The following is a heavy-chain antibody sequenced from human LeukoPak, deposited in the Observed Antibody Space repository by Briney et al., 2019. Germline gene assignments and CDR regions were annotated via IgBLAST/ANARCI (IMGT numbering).Heavy chain of an antibody. D-gene: IGHD3-22*01. V-gene: IGHV1-18*01. Sequence: GASVKVSCKASGDTFIRYSISWVRHGTGQGLEWMGWISAGNGKTNYGQKLQGTVTMTTDTSTSTAYMELRSLKSDDTAVYYCASLKNYYDSSGYLVTDAFDIWGQGTMVTVSS. J-gene: IGHJ3*02. CDR2: ISAGNGKT. CDR1: GDTFIRYS. CDR3: ASLKNYYDSSGYLVTDAFDI.